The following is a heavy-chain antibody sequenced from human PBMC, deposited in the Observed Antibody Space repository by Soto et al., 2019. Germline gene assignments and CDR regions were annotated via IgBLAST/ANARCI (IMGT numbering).Heavy chain of an antibody. D-gene: IGHD3-10*01. CDR2: IITLFGTT. J-gene: IGHJ6*02. CDR3: AAELGFGKLSVV. CDR1: GDTFKNCV. Sequence: QVQVVQSGVEVRRPGSSVKVSCKASGDTFKNCVISWVRQAPGQGLEWMGGIITLFGTTDFAQRFQGRLTITTDESTTTAYMVLSRLRSEDTATYYCAAELGFGKLSVVWGQGTTVIVSS. V-gene: IGHV1-69*01.